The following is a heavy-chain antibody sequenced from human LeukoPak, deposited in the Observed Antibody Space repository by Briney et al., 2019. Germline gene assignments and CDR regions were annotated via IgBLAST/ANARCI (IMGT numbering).Heavy chain of an antibody. CDR1: GYTFTGYY. CDR3: AREAFTIFGVVSYFDY. Sequence: ASVKVSCKASGYTFTGYYMHWVRQAPGQGLEWMGWINPNSGGTNYAQKFQGWVTMTRDTSISTAYMELSSLRSEDTAVYYCAREAFTIFGVVSYFDYWGQGTLVTVSS. J-gene: IGHJ4*02. D-gene: IGHD3-3*01. V-gene: IGHV1-2*04. CDR2: INPNSGGT.